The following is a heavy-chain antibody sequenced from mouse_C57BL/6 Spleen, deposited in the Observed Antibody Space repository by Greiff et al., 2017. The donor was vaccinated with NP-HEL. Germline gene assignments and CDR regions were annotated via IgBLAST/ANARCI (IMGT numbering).Heavy chain of an antibody. CDR3: ARRGGLGRKYFDV. CDR2: IYPGDGDT. D-gene: IGHD4-1*01. V-gene: IGHV1-82*01. CDR1: GYAFSSSW. Sequence: VQLQQSGPELVKPGASVKISCKASGYAFSSSWMNWVKQRPGKGLEWIGRIYPGDGDTNYNGKFKGKATLTVDKSSSTAYMQLSSLTSEDSAVYYCARRGGLGRKYFDVWGTGTTVTVSS. J-gene: IGHJ1*03.